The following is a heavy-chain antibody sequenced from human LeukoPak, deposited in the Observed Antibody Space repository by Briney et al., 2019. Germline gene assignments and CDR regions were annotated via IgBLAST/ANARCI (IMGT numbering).Heavy chain of an antibody. D-gene: IGHD4-11*01. CDR2: IWHDGSSQ. CDR1: KLTFSHFG. Sequence: GGSLRLSCAASKLTFSHFGMHWVRQAPGKGLEWVAVIWHDGSSQYYADSVKGRFTVSRDNSQKMLYPQMNSLRPEDTAVYYCAKDAQRGFDYSNSLEKWGQGTLVTVSA. CDR3: AKDAQRGFDYSNSLEK. V-gene: IGHV3-33*03. J-gene: IGHJ4*02.